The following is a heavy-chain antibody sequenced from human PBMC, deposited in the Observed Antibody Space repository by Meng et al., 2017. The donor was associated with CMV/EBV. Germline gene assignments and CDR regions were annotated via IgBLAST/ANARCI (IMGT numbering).Heavy chain of an antibody. Sequence: ASVKVSCKASGYSFSDCYMHWVRQAPGQGLEWRGWNNPNSGGTNYAQKFQGRVTMTRDTSISTAYMELSGLSSDEKAVYYCARNWSGGHTLEPFDIWGQGTMVTVSS. V-gene: IGHV1-2*02. CDR2: NNPNSGGT. J-gene: IGHJ3*02. D-gene: IGHD2-15*01. CDR1: GYSFSDCY. CDR3: ARNWSGGHTLEPFDI.